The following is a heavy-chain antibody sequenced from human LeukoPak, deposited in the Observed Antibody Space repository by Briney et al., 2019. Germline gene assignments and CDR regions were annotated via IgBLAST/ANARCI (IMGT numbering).Heavy chain of an antibody. V-gene: IGHV3-21*01. D-gene: IGHD6-19*01. CDR3: ARSGRIAVAGAAGREYFQH. Sequence: GGSLRLSCAASGFAFSSYSMNWVRQAPGKGLEGVSSISSSSSYIYYADSVKGRFTISRDNAKNSLYLQMNSLRAEDTAVYYCARSGRIAVAGAAGREYFQHWGQGTLVTVSS. CDR2: ISSSSSYI. J-gene: IGHJ1*01. CDR1: GFAFSSYS.